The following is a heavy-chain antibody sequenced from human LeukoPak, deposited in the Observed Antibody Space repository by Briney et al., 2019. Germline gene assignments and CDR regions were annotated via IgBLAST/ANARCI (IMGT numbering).Heavy chain of an antibody. CDR3: AKDAFGSGSYLGAFDY. Sequence: GGSLRLSCAASGFTFDDYGMSWVRQAPGRGLEWVSDINWNGGNTNYADSVKGRFTISRDNASNSLYLQMNSLRAEDTALYYCAKDAFGSGSYLGAFDYWGQGTLVTVSS. CDR2: INWNGGNT. CDR1: GFTFDDYG. J-gene: IGHJ4*02. D-gene: IGHD3-10*01. V-gene: IGHV3-20*04.